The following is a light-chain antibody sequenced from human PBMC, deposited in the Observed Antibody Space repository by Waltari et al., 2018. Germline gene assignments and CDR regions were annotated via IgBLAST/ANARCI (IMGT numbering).Light chain of an antibody. CDR3: QRYQSAPYT. Sequence: DIQQTQSPSSVSASVGVRVTIPCRASHGISTLFAWYQQKPGKVPKLLLYGASILQSRVPSRFSGSGSGTDFTLTISSLQPDDVATYYCQRYQSAPYTFCLGTKLEIK. V-gene: IGKV1-27*01. CDR2: GAS. CDR1: HGISTL. J-gene: IGKJ2*01.